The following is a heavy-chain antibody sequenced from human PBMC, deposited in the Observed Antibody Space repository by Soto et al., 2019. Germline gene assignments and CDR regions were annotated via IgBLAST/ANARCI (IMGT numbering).Heavy chain of an antibody. D-gene: IGHD3-16*02. V-gene: IGHV3-23*01. CDR1: GFTFSSYA. CDR2: ISGRGGNT. CDR3: ANEGGSYRGGSFDY. Sequence: EVPLLESGGGLVQPGGSLRLSCAASGFTFSSYAMSWVRQAPGKGLEWVSAISGRGGNTYYADSVKGRFTISRDNSKNTLYLQMNSLRAEGTAVYYCANEGGSYRGGSFDYWGQGTLVTVSS. J-gene: IGHJ4*02.